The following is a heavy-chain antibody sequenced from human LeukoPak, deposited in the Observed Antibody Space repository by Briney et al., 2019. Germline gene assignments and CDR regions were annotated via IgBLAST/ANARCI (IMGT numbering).Heavy chain of an antibody. CDR2: INHSGST. J-gene: IGHJ4*02. CDR1: GGSISSSSYY. Sequence: PSETLSLTCTVSGGSISSSSYYWGWIRQPPGKGLEWIGEINHSGSTNYNPSLKRRVTISVDTSKNQFSLKLSSVTAADTAVFYCARGRRSKEMGSYDYVWGTYRKRYYFDYWGQGTLVTVSS. V-gene: IGHV4-39*07. CDR3: ARGRRSKEMGSYDYVWGTYRKRYYFDY. D-gene: IGHD3-16*02.